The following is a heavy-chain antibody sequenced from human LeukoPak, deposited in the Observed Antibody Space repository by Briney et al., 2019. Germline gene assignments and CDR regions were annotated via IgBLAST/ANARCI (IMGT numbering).Heavy chain of an antibody. J-gene: IGHJ4*02. V-gene: IGHV1-18*01. CDR2: ISAYNGNT. CDR3: ASMREQEASFDY. D-gene: IGHD1-26*01. CDR1: GHTFTSYG. Sequence: ASVKVSCKASGHTFTSYGISWVRQAPGQGLEWMGWISAYNGNTNYAQKLRGRVTMTTDTSTSTAYMELRSLRSDDTAVYYCASMREQEASFDYWGQGTLVTVSS.